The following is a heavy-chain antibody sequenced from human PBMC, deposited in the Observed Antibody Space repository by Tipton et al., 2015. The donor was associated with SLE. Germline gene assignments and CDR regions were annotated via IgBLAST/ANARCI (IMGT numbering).Heavy chain of an antibody. V-gene: IGHV3-20*04. D-gene: IGHD6-13*01. CDR2: INYNGERR. Sequence: SLRLSCAAYGLMFDDSGMSWVRQAPGKGLEWVSSINYNGERRSYADSVKGRFTISRDNAKDSLFLQMNSLRAEDTAVYYCARDDDSSPYWGQGTLVTVSS. J-gene: IGHJ4*02. CDR3: ARDDDSSPY. CDR1: GLMFDDSG.